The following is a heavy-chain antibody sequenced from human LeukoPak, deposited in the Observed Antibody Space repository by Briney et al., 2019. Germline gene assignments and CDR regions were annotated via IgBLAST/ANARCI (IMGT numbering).Heavy chain of an antibody. CDR2: FDPEDGET. CDR3: ATVEYYDSSGQFDY. J-gene: IGHJ4*02. D-gene: IGHD3-22*01. Sequence: ASVKVSHKLSGYTLTELPMHWVRQAPGKGLEWMGGFDPEDGETIYAQKFQGRVTMTEDTSTDTAYMELSSLRSEDTAVYYCATVEYYDSSGQFDYWGQGALVTVSS. V-gene: IGHV1-24*01. CDR1: GYTLTELP.